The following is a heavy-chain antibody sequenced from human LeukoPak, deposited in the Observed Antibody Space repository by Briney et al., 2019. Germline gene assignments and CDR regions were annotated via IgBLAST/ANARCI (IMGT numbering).Heavy chain of an antibody. CDR2: ISYDGSNR. D-gene: IGHD6-13*01. V-gene: IGHV3-30*03. J-gene: IGHJ4*02. CDR1: GFTFSSYS. Sequence: GGSLRLSCAASGFTFSSYSMNWVRQAPGKGLEWVAVISYDGSNRYYADSVKGRFTISRDNSKNTVYLQMNSLRAEDTAVYYCAREVAAAGTAFDYWGQGTLVTVSS. CDR3: AREVAAAGTAFDY.